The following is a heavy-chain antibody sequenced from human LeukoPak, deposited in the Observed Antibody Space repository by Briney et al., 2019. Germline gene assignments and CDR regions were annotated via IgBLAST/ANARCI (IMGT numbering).Heavy chain of an antibody. V-gene: IGHV4-59*12. CDR2: IYYSGST. CDR1: GGSISSYY. J-gene: IGHJ3*02. D-gene: IGHD5-24*01. CDR3: ARALTSWDGFPDTFAI. Sequence: SETLSLTCTVSGGSISSYYWSWIRQPPGKGLEGIGYIYYSGSTNYNPSLKSRVTISGDTSKNEFSLKLTSVSAADTAVYYCARALTSWDGFPDTFAIWGPGTRVTVSS.